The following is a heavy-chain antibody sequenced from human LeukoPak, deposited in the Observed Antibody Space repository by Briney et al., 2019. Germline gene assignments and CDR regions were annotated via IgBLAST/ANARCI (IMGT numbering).Heavy chain of an antibody. J-gene: IGHJ6*02. CDR3: ARGGNGMDV. V-gene: IGHV1-69*05. CDR1: GGTFSSYA. Sequence: SVKVSCTASGGTFSSYAISWVRQAPGQGLEWMGGIIPIFGTANYAQKLQGRVTMTTDTSTSTAYMELRSLRSDDTAVYYCARGGNGMDVWGQGTTVTVSS. CDR2: IIPIFGTA.